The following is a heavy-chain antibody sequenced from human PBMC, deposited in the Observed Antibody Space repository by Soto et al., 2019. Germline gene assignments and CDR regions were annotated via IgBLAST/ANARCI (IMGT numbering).Heavy chain of an antibody. Sequence: PGGSLRLSCAASGFTFSSYAISWVRQAPWKGLEWVSAISGSGVSTYYADSVKGRFTISRDNSKKTLYLQMNSLRAEDTAVYYCGKDRGGFDWLSHHLFEPWGEGTLVTFCS. CDR3: GKDRGGFDWLSHHLFEP. D-gene: IGHD3-9*01. V-gene: IGHV3-23*01. CDR2: ISGSGVST. CDR1: GFTFSSYA. J-gene: IGHJ5*02.